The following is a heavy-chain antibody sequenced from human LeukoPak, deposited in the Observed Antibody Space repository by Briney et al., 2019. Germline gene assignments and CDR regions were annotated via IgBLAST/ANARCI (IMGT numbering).Heavy chain of an antibody. CDR2: INHCGST. CDR3: ASSHTTTYYYYYYMDV. V-gene: IGHV4-34*01. J-gene: IGHJ6*03. D-gene: IGHD5-12*01. CDR1: GGSFSGYY. Sequence: SETLSLTCAVYGGSFSGYYWSWIRQPPGKGLEWMGEINHCGSTNYNPSLKSRATISVDTSKNQFSLKLSSVTAADTAVYYCASSHTTTYYYYYYMDVWGKGTTVTISS.